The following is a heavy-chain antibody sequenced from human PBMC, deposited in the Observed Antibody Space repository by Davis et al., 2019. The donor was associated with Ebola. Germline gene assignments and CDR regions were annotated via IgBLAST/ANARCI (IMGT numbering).Heavy chain of an antibody. V-gene: IGHV4-59*08. CDR1: GGSISSYY. CDR2: IYYSGST. CDR3: AGSILTGPPGGWFDP. J-gene: IGHJ5*02. D-gene: IGHD3-9*01. Sequence: SETLSLTCTVSGGSISSYYWSWIRQPPGKGLEWIGYIYYSGSTNYNPSLKSRVTISVDTSKNQFSLKLSSVTAADTAVYYCAGSILTGPPGGWFDPWGQGTLVTVSS.